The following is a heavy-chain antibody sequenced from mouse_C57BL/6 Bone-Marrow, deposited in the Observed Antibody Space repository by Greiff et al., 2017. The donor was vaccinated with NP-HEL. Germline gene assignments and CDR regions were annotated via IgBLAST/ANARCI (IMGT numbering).Heavy chain of an antibody. CDR2: IYPRSGNT. CDR3: ASYDYDVYYYAMDY. CDR1: GYTFTSYG. D-gene: IGHD2-4*01. Sequence: VQLQQSGAELARPGASVKLSCKASGYTFTSYGISWVKQRPGQGLEWIGEIYPRSGNTYYNEKFKGKATLTADKSSSTAYMELRSLTSEDSAVYFCASYDYDVYYYAMDYWGQGTSVTVSS. J-gene: IGHJ4*01. V-gene: IGHV1-81*01.